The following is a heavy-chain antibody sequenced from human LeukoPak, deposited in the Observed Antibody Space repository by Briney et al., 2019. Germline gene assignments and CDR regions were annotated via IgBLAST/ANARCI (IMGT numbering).Heavy chain of an antibody. CDR3: ARDLTGHDY. CDR2: ISYDGSNK. V-gene: IGHV3-30*03. J-gene: IGHJ4*02. Sequence: PGGSLRLSCAASGFTFSSYGMHWVRQAPGKGLEWVAVISYDGSNKYYADFVKGRFTISRDNSKNTLYLQMNSLRAEDTAVYYCARDLTGHDYWGQGTLVTVSS. CDR1: GFTFSSYG. D-gene: IGHD1-20*01.